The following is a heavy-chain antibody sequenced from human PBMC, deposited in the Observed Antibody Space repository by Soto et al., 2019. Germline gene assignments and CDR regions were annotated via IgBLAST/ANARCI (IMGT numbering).Heavy chain of an antibody. V-gene: IGHV1-46*03. J-gene: IGHJ4*01. CDR2: INSGGGSA. D-gene: IGHD2-21*02. CDR1: GYTFTNYY. CDR3: ARGGHVVGVTAAFDN. Sequence: QVQLVQSGAEVKKPGASVKLSCKASGYTFTNYYMHWVRQAPGQGLEWMGIINSGGGSATYAQKFLGRVTLTRDTSTRTVYMDLSSLGSDDSAVYYCARGGHVVGVTAAFDNWAHGSLVTVSS.